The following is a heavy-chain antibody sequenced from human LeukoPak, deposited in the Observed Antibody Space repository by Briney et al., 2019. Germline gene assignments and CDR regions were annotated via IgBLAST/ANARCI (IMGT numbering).Heavy chain of an antibody. J-gene: IGHJ4*02. CDR2: ISAYNGNT. Sequence: ASVKVSCKASGYTFTSYGISWVRQAPGQGLEWMGWISAYNGNTNYAQKLQGRVTMTTDTSTSTAYMELRSLRSDDTAVYYCASVTYYYDSSGFPEINYWGQGTLVTVSS. D-gene: IGHD3-22*01. CDR3: ASVTYYYDSSGFPEINY. V-gene: IGHV1-18*01. CDR1: GYTFTSYG.